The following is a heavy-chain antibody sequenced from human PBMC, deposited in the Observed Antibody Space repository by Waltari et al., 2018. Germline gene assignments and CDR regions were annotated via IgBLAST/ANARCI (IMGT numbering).Heavy chain of an antibody. CDR1: ECPFISYN. CDR3: TRDGLGDLGSGSYYQYH. CDR2: ISASSTYK. J-gene: IGHJ4*01. V-gene: IGHV3-21*01. Sequence: EVQLVESGGGLVKPGGALRLEVAAVECPFISYNVHWARQAPGKGLEWVASISASSTYKYHADAVRGRFTISRDNANNSLYLQMDSLRAEDTAIYYCTRDGLGDLGSGSYYQYHWGHGILVTVSS. D-gene: IGHD3-10*01.